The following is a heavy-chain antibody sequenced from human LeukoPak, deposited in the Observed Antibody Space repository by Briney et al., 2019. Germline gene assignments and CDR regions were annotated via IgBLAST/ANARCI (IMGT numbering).Heavy chain of an antibody. Sequence: SQTLSLTCTVSGGSTSNYYCRWVRQPPRNLLEWVGYIYYSGSTKYNPSLKSQITISVDTSKNQFSLKLSSVTAADTAMYYCARQGNGDLYYFDYWGQGTLVTVSS. CDR3: ARQGNGDLYYFDY. D-gene: IGHD4-17*01. J-gene: IGHJ4*02. CDR2: IYYSGST. CDR1: GGSTSNYY. V-gene: IGHV4-59*08.